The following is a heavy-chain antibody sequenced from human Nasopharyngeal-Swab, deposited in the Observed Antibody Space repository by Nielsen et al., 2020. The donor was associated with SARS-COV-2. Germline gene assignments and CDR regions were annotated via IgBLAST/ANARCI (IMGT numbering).Heavy chain of an antibody. CDR3: ARGKWELTSYYYYGMDV. D-gene: IGHD1-26*01. Sequence: SLKISCAASGFTFDDYAMHWVRQAPGEGLEWVSGISWNSGSIGYADSVKGRFTISRDNAKNSLYLQMNSLRAEDTAVYYCARGKWELTSYYYYGMDVWGQGTTVTVSS. J-gene: IGHJ6*02. V-gene: IGHV3-9*01. CDR2: ISWNSGSI. CDR1: GFTFDDYA.